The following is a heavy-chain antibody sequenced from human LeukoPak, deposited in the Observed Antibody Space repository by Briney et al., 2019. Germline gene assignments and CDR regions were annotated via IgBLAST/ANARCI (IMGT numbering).Heavy chain of an antibody. CDR1: GFTFTSYA. J-gene: IGHJ3*02. V-gene: IGHV1-3*03. CDR2: INAGNGNT. D-gene: IGHD4-17*01. Sequence: PGGSLRLSCAASGFTFTSYAMHWVRQAPGQRLEWMGWINAGNGNTKYSQEFQGRVTITRDTSASTAYMELSSLRSEDMAVYYCAREDYGYDAFDIWGQGTMVTVSS. CDR3: AREDYGYDAFDI.